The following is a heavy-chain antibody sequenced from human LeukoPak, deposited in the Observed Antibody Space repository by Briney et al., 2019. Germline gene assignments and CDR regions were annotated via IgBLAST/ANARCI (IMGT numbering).Heavy chain of an antibody. J-gene: IGHJ4*02. D-gene: IGHD3-22*01. CDR3: ARDVYYYDRPGYFDY. Sequence: GGSLRLSCAASGFTFSSYSMNWVRQAPGKGLEWVSSISSSSSYIYYADSVKGRFTISRDNAKNSLYLQMNSLRAEDTAVYYCARDVYYYDRPGYFDYWGQGTLVTVSS. V-gene: IGHV3-21*01. CDR2: ISSSSSYI. CDR1: GFTFSSYS.